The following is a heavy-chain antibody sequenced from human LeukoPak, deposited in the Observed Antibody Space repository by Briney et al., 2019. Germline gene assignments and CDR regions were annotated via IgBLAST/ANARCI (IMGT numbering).Heavy chain of an antibody. J-gene: IGHJ5*02. Sequence: ASVKVSCKASGYTFTGYYMHWVRQAPGQGLEWMGWINPNSGGTNYAQKFQGRVTITADESTSTAYMELSSLRSEDTAVYYCARGGGPLRFMARASPGWFDPWGQGTLVTVSS. CDR1: GYTFTGYY. CDR3: ARGGGPLRFMARASPGWFDP. CDR2: INPNSGGT. D-gene: IGHD3-3*01. V-gene: IGHV1-2*02.